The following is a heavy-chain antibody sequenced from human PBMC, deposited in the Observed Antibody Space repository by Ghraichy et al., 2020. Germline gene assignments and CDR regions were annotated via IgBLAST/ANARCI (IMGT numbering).Heavy chain of an antibody. CDR3: ARRPIAAVGTWWYFDL. CDR1: GYSFTSYW. D-gene: IGHD6-13*01. Sequence: GESLNISCKGSGYSFTSYWIGWVRQMPGKGLEWMGIIYPGDSDTRYSPSFQGQVTISADKSISTAYLQWSSLKASDTAMYYCARRPIAAVGTWWYFDLWGRGTLVTVSS. CDR2: IYPGDSDT. J-gene: IGHJ2*01. V-gene: IGHV5-51*01.